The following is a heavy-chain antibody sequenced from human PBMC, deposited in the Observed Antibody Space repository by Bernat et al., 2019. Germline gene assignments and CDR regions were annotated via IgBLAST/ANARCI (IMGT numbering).Heavy chain of an antibody. CDR1: GFTFSSYA. Sequence: QVQLVESGGGVVQPGRSLRLSCAASGFTFSSYAMHWVRQAPGKGLEWVAVISYDGSNKYYADSVKGRFTISRDNSKNTLYLQMNSLRAEDTAVYYCARDPYGDLWYFDLWGRGTLVTVSS. CDR3: ARDPYGDLWYFDL. J-gene: IGHJ2*01. V-gene: IGHV3-30-3*01. CDR2: ISYDGSNK. D-gene: IGHD4-17*01.